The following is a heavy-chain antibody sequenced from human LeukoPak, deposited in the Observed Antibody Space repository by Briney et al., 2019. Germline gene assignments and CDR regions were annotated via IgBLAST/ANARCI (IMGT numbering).Heavy chain of an antibody. CDR1: GGTFSNYY. D-gene: IGHD3-22*01. CDR2: VSHSGTT. CDR3: ARGPQTDYYDNSGYYFFDY. J-gene: IGHJ4*02. Sequence: RPSETLSLTCAVYGGTFSNYYWTWIRQPPGEGLEWIGEVSHSGTTNYNPSLKSRVSMSLDTSENQFSLNMGSVTPADTAVYYCARGPQTDYYDNSGYYFFDYWGRGTLVAVSS. V-gene: IGHV4-34*01.